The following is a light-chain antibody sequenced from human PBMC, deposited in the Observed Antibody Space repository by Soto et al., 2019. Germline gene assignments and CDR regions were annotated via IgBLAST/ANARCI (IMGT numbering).Light chain of an antibody. CDR3: GSYTSSSTSVV. CDR2: EVS. Sequence: QSVLTQPASVSGSPGQSITISCTGTSSDVGGYNYVSWYQQHPGKAPKLMIYEVSNRPSGVSNRFSGSKSGNTASLTISGLQAEDEADYYCGSYTSSSTSVVFGGGTK. J-gene: IGLJ2*01. V-gene: IGLV2-14*01. CDR1: SSDVGGYNY.